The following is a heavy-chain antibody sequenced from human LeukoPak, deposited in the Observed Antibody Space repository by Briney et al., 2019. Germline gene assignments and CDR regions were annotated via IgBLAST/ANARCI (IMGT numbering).Heavy chain of an antibody. CDR3: ARPPREQLVQGDY. D-gene: IGHD6-6*01. V-gene: IGHV3-30*03. CDR2: ISYDGSNK. J-gene: IGHJ4*02. CDR1: GFTFSSYG. Sequence: PGGSLRLSCAASGFTFSSYGMHWVRQAPGKGLEWVAVISYDGSNKYYADSVKGRFTISRDNAKNSLYLQMNSLRAEDTAVYYCARPPREQLVQGDYWGQGTLVTVSS.